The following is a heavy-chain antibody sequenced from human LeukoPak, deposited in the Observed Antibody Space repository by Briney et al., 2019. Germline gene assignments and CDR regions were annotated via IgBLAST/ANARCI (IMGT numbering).Heavy chain of an antibody. V-gene: IGHV3-23*01. Sequence: GGSLRLSCAASGFSLSSYGMNWVRQAPGKGLEWVYADSVKGRFTISRDNSKNTLYLQMNSLRAEDTAVYYCAKGRGDGYSYPLLFDYWGQGTLITVSS. D-gene: IGHD5-24*01. CDR3: AKGRGDGYSYPLLFDY. J-gene: IGHJ4*02. CDR1: GFSLSSYG.